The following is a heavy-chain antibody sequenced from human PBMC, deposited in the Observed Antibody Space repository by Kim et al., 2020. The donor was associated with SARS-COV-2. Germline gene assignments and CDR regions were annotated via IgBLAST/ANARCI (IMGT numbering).Heavy chain of an antibody. CDR3: ARVRGVIRSFSGGYYGMDV. J-gene: IGHJ6*02. CDR1: GYTFTSYA. Sequence: ASVKVSCKASGYTFTSYAMHWVRQAPGQRLEWMGWINAGNGNTKYSQKFQGRVTITRDTSASTAYMELSSLRSEDTAVYYCARVRGVIRSFSGGYYGMDVWGQGTTVTVSS. V-gene: IGHV1-3*01. CDR2: INAGNGNT. D-gene: IGHD3-10*01.